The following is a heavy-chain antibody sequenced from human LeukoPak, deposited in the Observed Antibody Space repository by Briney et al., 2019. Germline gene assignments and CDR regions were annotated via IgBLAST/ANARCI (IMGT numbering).Heavy chain of an antibody. CDR2: ISYDGSNK. V-gene: IGHV3-30-3*01. Sequence: GGPLRLSCAASGFTFSSYAMHWVRQAPGKGLEWVAVISYDGSNKYYADSVKGRFTISRDNSKNTLYLQMSSLRAEDTAVYYCARDRYSSGWYGDFDCWGQGTLVTVSS. D-gene: IGHD6-19*01. CDR1: GFTFSSYA. CDR3: ARDRYSSGWYGDFDC. J-gene: IGHJ4*02.